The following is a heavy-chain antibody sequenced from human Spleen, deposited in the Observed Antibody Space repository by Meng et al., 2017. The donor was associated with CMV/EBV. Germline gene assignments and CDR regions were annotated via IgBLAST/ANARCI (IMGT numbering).Heavy chain of an antibody. CDR1: GFTFSIYA. D-gene: IGHD1-1*01. CDR3: ARGESGTARAGFYYSGMDV. Sequence: GESLKISCAASGFTFSIYAMSWVRQAPGKGLEWVSGISGSGSSTYYADSVKGRFTISRDNSKNMLYLQMKSLRVEDTAVYFCARGESGTARAGFYYSGMDVWGQGTTVTVSS. V-gene: IGHV3-23*01. CDR2: ISGSGSST. J-gene: IGHJ6*02.